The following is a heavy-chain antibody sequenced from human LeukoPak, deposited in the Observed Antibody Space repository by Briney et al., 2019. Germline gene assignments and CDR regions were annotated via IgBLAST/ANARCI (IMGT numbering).Heavy chain of an antibody. CDR1: GGTFSSYA. Sequence: ASVKVSCKASGGTFSSYAISWVRQAPGQGLEWMGGIIPIFGTANYAQKFRGRVTITTDESTSTAYMELSSLRSEDTAVYYCARSRVRQEIDYWGQGTLVTVSS. CDR3: ARSRVRQEIDY. CDR2: IIPIFGTA. V-gene: IGHV1-69*05. J-gene: IGHJ4*02.